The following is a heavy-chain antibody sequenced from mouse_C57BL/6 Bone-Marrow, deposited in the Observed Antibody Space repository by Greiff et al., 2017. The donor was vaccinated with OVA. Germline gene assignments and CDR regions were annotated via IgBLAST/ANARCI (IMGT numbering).Heavy chain of an antibody. CDR1: GYTFTSYW. Sequence: QVQLQQPGAELVKPGASVKLSCTASGYTFTSYWMHWVKQRPGQGLEWIGMIHPNSGSTNYNEKFKSKATLTVDKSSSTAYMQLSSLTSEDSAVYYCARPPDYSGSSGRYFDVWGTGTTVTVSS. D-gene: IGHD1-1*01. CDR2: IHPNSGST. CDR3: ARPPDYSGSSGRYFDV. V-gene: IGHV1-64*01. J-gene: IGHJ1*03.